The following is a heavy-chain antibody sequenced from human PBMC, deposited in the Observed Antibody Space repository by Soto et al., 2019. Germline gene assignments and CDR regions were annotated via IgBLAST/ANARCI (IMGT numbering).Heavy chain of an antibody. CDR3: TRRHNWNDNYFDF. CDR1: GASLSVNSYY. Sequence: SETLSLTWTVSGASLSVNSYYWTWIRQPPGKGLEWIGSSYYSGTTYFNPSLKSRATISVDTSKNQFSLRLTSVTAADTAIYYCTRRHNWNDNYFDFWGPGTLVTVSS. D-gene: IGHD1-20*01. CDR2: SYYSGTT. J-gene: IGHJ4*02. V-gene: IGHV4-39*01.